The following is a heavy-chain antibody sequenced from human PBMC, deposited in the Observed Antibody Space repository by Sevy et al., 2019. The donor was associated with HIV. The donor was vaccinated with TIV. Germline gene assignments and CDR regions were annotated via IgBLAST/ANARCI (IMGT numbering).Heavy chain of an antibody. Sequence: GGSLRLSCAASGFTLSNYYMTWVRQAPGKGLEWVLYISDRSDTISYAYSVKGRFTISRDNAKNALYLQMSSLRGEDTAVYYCARVRDRYCSGGSCYYGYFFDYWGQGSLVTVSS. CDR3: ARVRDRYCSGGSCYYGYFFDY. V-gene: IGHV3-48*01. CDR1: GFTLSNYY. D-gene: IGHD2-15*01. CDR2: ISDRSDTI. J-gene: IGHJ4*02.